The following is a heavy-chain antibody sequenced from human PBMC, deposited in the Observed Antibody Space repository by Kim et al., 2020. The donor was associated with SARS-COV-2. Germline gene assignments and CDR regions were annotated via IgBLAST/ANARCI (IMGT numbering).Heavy chain of an antibody. D-gene: IGHD6-13*01. Sequence: GGSLRLSCAASGFTVSSNAMSWVRQAPGKGREWVPAFSGSGGSTYYADSVKGRFTISRDNSKNTLYLQMNSLRAEDTAVYYCATPRSTIAAARECDYWGQGTLVTVSS. CDR2: FSGSGGST. CDR1: GFTVSSNA. CDR3: ATPRSTIAAARECDY. J-gene: IGHJ4*02. V-gene: IGHV3-23*01.